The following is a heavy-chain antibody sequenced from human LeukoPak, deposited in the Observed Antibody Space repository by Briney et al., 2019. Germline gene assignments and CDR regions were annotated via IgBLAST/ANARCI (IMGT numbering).Heavy chain of an antibody. CDR1: GGSISSSSHY. CDR2: IYYSGST. V-gene: IGHV4-39*01. Sequence: SETLSLTCTVSGGSISSSSHYWGWIRQPPGKGLEWIGSIYYSGSTYYNPSLKSRVTISVDTSKNQFSLKLSSVTAADTAVYYCVRLMVAATEWFDYWGQGTLVTVSS. CDR3: VRLMVAATEWFDY. D-gene: IGHD2-15*01. J-gene: IGHJ4*02.